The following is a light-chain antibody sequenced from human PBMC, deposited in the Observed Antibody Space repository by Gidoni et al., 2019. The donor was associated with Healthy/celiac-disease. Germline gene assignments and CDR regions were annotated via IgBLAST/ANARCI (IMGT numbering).Light chain of an antibody. J-gene: IGKJ4*01. V-gene: IGKV1-9*01. Sequence: DIQLTQSPSSLSASVGDRVTLTCRASQGISSYLAWYQQKPGKAPKLLIYAASTLQSGVPSRFSGSGSGTDFTLTISSLQPEDFATYYCQQLNSYPLTFGGGTKVEIK. CDR2: AAS. CDR3: QQLNSYPLT. CDR1: QGISSY.